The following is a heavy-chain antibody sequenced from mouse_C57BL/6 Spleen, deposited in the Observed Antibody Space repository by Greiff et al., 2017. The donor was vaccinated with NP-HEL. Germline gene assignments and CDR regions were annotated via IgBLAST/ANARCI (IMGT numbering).Heavy chain of an antibody. CDR2: IDPSDSYT. V-gene: IGHV1-50*01. CDR3: ARRRDGDFDY. Sequence: QVQLQQPGAELVKPGASVKLSCKASGYTFTSYWMQWVKQRPGQGLEWIGEIDPSDSYTNYNQKFKGKATLTVDTSSSTAYMQLSSLTSEDSAVYYCARRRDGDFDYWGKGTTLTVSS. D-gene: IGHD3-3*01. J-gene: IGHJ2*01. CDR1: GYTFTSYW.